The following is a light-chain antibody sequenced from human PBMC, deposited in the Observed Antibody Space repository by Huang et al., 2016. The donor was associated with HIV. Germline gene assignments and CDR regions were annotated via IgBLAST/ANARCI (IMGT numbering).Light chain of an antibody. CDR3: QQYNSFPYT. CDR1: QGISGW. V-gene: IGKV1-5*01. J-gene: IGKJ2*01. Sequence: DIQMTQSPSTLSASLGDRVTITCRASQGISGWLAWYQQKPGKAPELLIYDASSLESGVPSTFSGSGSGTEFTLTISSLQPDNSATYYCQQYNSFPYTFGQGTKLEI. CDR2: DAS.